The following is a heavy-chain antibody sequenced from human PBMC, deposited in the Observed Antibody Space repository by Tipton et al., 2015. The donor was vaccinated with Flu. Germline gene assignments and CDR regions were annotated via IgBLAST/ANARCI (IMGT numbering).Heavy chain of an antibody. D-gene: IGHD4-11*01. CDR3: ARRDYSTYVSDPKNRFDP. CDR2: IHRSGST. V-gene: IGHV4-38-2*01. J-gene: IGHJ5*02. CDR1: GDSIRSDYF. Sequence: TLSLTCAVSGDSIRSDYFWGWIRQPPGKGLEWIATIHRSGSTKYNPSLKSRVTISVDTSKNQFYLEMRSVTAADMAVYYCARRDYSTYVSDPKNRFDPWGQGTLVTVSS.